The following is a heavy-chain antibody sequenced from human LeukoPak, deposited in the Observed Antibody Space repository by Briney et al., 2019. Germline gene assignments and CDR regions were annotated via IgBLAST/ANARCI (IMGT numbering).Heavy chain of an antibody. CDR3: AKYDSSGYYYEDAFDI. CDR2: INSDGINT. Sequence: HSGGSLRLSCAASGFTFSNYWMHWVRQAPGKGLVWVSRINSDGINTSYADSVKGRFTISRDNAKNTLNLQMNSLRAEDTAVYYCAKYDSSGYYYEDAFDIWGQGTMVTVSS. D-gene: IGHD3-22*01. CDR1: GFTFSNYW. J-gene: IGHJ3*02. V-gene: IGHV3-74*01.